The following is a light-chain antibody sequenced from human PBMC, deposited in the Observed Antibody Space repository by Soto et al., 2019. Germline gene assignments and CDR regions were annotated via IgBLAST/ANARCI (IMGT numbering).Light chain of an antibody. V-gene: IGLV2-11*01. J-gene: IGLJ3*02. CDR3: CSSAGSFYV. CDR2: EVS. Sequence: QSALTQPRSVSGSPGQSVAISCTGTSRDVGAYDFVSWYQHHPGKAPKLIISEVSKRPSGVSHRFSGSKSGNTASLTISGLHAEDDADYCSCSSAGSFYVFGAGTKLTVL. CDR1: SRDVGAYDF.